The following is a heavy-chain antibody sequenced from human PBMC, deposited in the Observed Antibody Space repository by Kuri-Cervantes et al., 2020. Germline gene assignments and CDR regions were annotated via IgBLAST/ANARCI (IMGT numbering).Heavy chain of an antibody. Sequence: LVKVSCKASGGTFSSYAISWVRQAPGQGLEWMGGIIPIFGTANYAQKFQGRVTITADESTSTAYMELSSLRSEDTAVYYCARTTNKYYYYYYMDVWGKGTTVTVSS. CDR2: IIPIFGTA. D-gene: IGHD2-8*01. J-gene: IGHJ6*03. V-gene: IGHV1-69*13. CDR1: GGTFSSYA. CDR3: ARTTNKYYYYYYMDV.